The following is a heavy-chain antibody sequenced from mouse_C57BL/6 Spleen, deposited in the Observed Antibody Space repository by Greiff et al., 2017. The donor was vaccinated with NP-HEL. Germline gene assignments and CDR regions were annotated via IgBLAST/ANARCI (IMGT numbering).Heavy chain of an antibody. Sequence: QVQLQQSGAELVKPGASVKLSCKASGYTFTEYTIHWVKQRSGQGLEWIGWFYPGSGSITYNENFKDKATLTADKSSSTAYMELSRLTSEDSAVYFCARHEVEYYYGSSLYAMDYWGQGTSVTVSS. CDR2: FYPGSGSI. J-gene: IGHJ4*01. CDR3: ARHEVEYYYGSSLYAMDY. CDR1: GYTFTEYT. V-gene: IGHV1-62-2*01. D-gene: IGHD1-1*01.